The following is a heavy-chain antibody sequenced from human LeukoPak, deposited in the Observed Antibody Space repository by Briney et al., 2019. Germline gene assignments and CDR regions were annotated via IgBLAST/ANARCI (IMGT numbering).Heavy chain of an antibody. CDR1: GGSISSYY. CDR2: IYYSGST. V-gene: IGHV4-59*01. CDR3: ARDRVVVVPAAWPGRSNYYYYGMDV. J-gene: IGHJ6*04. Sequence: PETLSLTCTVSGGSISSYYWSWIRQPPGKGLEWIGYIYYSGSTNYNPSLKSRVTISVDTSKNQFSLKLSSVTAADTAVYYCARDRVVVVPAAWPGRSNYYYYGMDVWGKGTTVTVSS. D-gene: IGHD2-2*01.